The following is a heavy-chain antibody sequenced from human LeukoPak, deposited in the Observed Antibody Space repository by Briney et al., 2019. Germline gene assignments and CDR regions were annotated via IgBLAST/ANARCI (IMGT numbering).Heavy chain of an antibody. CDR2: ISGDGDTT. D-gene: IGHD2-2*01. V-gene: IGHV3-43*02. Sequence: GGSLRLSCVASGLTFYEYAMRRVAQAPGKGLEWGSVISGDGDTTYYADSLKGRFTISRDNSKNSLYFQFDSLRTEDTALYFCSRDMAPQRPPYDAFDIWGQGTRVTVSS. J-gene: IGHJ3*02. CDR1: GLTFYEYA. CDR3: SRDMAPQRPPYDAFDI.